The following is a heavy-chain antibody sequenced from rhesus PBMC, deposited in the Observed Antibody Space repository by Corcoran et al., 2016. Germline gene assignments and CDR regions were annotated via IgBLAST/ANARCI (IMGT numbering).Heavy chain of an antibody. CDR2: ITYSWST. D-gene: IGHD3-34*01. V-gene: IGHV4-122*02. CDR1: GGSISSGYYY. J-gene: IGHJ4*01. Sequence: QVQLQESGPGLVKPSETLSLTCAVSGGSISSGYYYWSWIRQPPGKGLEWIGYITYSWSTSYNPSLKSRVTISKDTAKTQFSLKLSTVTAADTAVYYCARDQRGAPFDYWGQGVLVTVSS. CDR3: ARDQRGAPFDY.